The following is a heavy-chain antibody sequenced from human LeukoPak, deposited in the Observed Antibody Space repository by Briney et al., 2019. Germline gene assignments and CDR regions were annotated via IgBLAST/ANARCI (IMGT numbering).Heavy chain of an antibody. Sequence: GGSLRLSCAASGFTFSISSINWVRQAPGKGLEWVSSIDPTSTYIYYAGSVKGRFTISRDNAKNSVYLQMNSLRTEDTAVYYCAKIEGIGGWYYFAYWGQGTLVTVSS. CDR1: GFTFSISS. CDR2: IDPTSTYI. J-gene: IGHJ4*02. V-gene: IGHV3-21*01. CDR3: AKIEGIGGWYYFAY. D-gene: IGHD6-19*01.